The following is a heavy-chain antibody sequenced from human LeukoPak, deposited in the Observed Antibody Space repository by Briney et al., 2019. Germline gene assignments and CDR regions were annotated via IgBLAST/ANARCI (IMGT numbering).Heavy chain of an antibody. CDR3: ARGGVVVVAATPDWFDP. CDR2: ISYDGSNK. Sequence: GRSLRLSCAASGFTFSSYAMHWVRQAPGKGPEWVAVISYDGSNKYYADSVKGRFTISRDNSKNTLYLQMNSLRAEDTAVYYCARGGVVVVAATPDWFDPWGQGTLVTVSS. J-gene: IGHJ5*02. CDR1: GFTFSSYA. V-gene: IGHV3-30-3*01. D-gene: IGHD2-15*01.